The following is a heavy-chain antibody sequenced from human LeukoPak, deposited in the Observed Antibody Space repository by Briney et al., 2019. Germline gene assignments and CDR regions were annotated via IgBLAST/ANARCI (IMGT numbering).Heavy chain of an antibody. D-gene: IGHD3-10*01. V-gene: IGHV3-7*01. CDR2: IKQDGSEK. CDR3: ARSLRGAVYYYYYMDV. CDR1: GFTFSSCW. Sequence: GGSLRLSCAASGFTFSSCWMSWVRQAPGKGLEWVANIKQDGSEKYYVDSVKGRFTISRDNAKNSLYLQMNSLRAEDTAVYYCARSLRGAVYYYYYMDVWGKGTTVTVSS. J-gene: IGHJ6*03.